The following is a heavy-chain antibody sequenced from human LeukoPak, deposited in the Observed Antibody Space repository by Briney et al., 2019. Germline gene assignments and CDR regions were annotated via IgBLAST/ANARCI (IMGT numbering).Heavy chain of an antibody. CDR1: GFSLSTSGVG. Sequence: SGPTLVKPTQTLTLTCTFSGFSLSTSGVGVGWIRQPPGKAPEWLVVIYWNDDKRYSPSLKSRLTIMKDTSKNQVVLIMTNMDPMDTATYYCAHTPGGYCGGGRCYTPYYFDYWGQGTLVTVSS. CDR2: IYWNDDK. CDR3: AHTPGGYCGGGRCYTPYYFDY. D-gene: IGHD2-15*01. V-gene: IGHV2-5*01. J-gene: IGHJ4*02.